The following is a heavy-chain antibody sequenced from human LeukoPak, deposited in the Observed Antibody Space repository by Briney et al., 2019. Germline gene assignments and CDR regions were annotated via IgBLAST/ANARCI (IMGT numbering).Heavy chain of an antibody. V-gene: IGHV1-2*02. CDR2: LHPNSGGT. CDR1: GYTFTGYY. J-gene: IGHJ1*01. D-gene: IGHD6-19*01. CDR3: ARLAAVPG. Sequence: ASVKVSCKASGYTFTGYYLHWVRQAPGQGLEWVGWLHPNSGGTNYAQKFQGRVTMTRDTSISTAYMELSSLRSDDTAVSYCARLAAVPGWGQGPLVTVSS.